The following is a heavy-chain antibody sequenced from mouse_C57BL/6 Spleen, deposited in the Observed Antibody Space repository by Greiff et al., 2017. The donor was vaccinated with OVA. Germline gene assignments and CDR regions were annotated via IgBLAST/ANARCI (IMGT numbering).Heavy chain of an antibody. CDR3: ARGGLPYYFDY. CDR1: GYAFSSYW. V-gene: IGHV1-80*01. D-gene: IGHD5-1*01. J-gene: IGHJ2*01. Sequence: QVQLKQSGAELVKPGASVKISCKASGYAFSSYWMNWVKQRPGKGLEWIGQIYPGDGDTNYNGKFKGKATLTADKSSSTAYMQLSSLTSEDSAVYFCARGGLPYYFDYWGQGTTLTVSS. CDR2: IYPGDGDT.